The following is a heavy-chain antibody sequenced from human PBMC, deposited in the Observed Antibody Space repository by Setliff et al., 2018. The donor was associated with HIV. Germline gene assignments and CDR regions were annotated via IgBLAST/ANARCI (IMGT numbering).Heavy chain of an antibody. Sequence: LSLSCAASGFSFSDYYMSWIRQAPGMGLEWVSYISRGGNSIYYADSVKGRFTISRDNAKNSLYLQMNSLRAEDTAVYYCARGPYYYDSSGPFDYWGQGTLVTVSS. J-gene: IGHJ4*02. D-gene: IGHD3-22*01. CDR1: GFSFSDYY. V-gene: IGHV3-11*04. CDR3: ARGPYYYDSSGPFDY. CDR2: ISRGGNSI.